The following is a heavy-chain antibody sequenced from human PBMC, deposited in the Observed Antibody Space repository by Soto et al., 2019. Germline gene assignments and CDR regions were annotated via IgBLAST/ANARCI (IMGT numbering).Heavy chain of an antibody. Sequence: SETLSLACTVSGASINSGDYYWSWIRQPPGKGLEWIGYIYYSGSTYYNPSLKSRVTISVDTSKNQFSLKLSSVTAADTAVYYCAGFSEVAATEINWFDPWGQGTLVTVSS. V-gene: IGHV4-30-4*01. CDR2: IYYSGST. CDR1: GASINSGDYY. J-gene: IGHJ5*02. CDR3: AGFSEVAATEINWFDP. D-gene: IGHD2-15*01.